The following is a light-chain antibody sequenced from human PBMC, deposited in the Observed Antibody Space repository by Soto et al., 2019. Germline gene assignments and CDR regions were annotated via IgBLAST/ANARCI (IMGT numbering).Light chain of an antibody. CDR2: DAS. V-gene: IGKV3-11*01. J-gene: IGKJ5*01. CDR3: QKRSNWPIT. CDR1: QSVSSR. Sequence: EIVLTQSPATLSLSPGERATLSCRASQSVSSRLGWYQQKPGQAPRLLIYDASNRATGIPARFSGSGSGTDFTLTISSLDPEDSAVYYCQKRSNWPITFGQGTRLEIK.